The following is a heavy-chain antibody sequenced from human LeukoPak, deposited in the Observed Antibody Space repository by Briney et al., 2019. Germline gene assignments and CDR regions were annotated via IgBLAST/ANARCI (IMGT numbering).Heavy chain of an antibody. Sequence: GGSLRLSCAASGFTFDDYSMHWVRQGPGKGLEWVSVISWDGGSTSYADSVKGRFTISRDNSKNSLYLQMNSLRSEDSALYYCAKDRGGVDYWGQGSLVTVSS. CDR3: AKDRGGVDY. J-gene: IGHJ4*02. CDR1: GFTFDDYS. CDR2: ISWDGGST. D-gene: IGHD3-16*01. V-gene: IGHV3-43*01.